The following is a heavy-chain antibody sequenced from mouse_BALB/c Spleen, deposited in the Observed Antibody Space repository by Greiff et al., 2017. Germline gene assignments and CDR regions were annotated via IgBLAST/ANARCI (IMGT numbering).Heavy chain of an antibody. CDR3: ARVGYDAWFAY. D-gene: IGHD2-2*01. Sequence: EVHLVESGGGLVKPGGSLKLSCAASGFTFSSYAMSWVRQTPEKRLEWVASISSGGSTYYPDSVKGRFTISRDNARNILYLQMSSLRSEDTAMYYCARVGYDAWFAYWGQGTLVTVSA. CDR2: ISSGGST. CDR1: GFTFSSYA. J-gene: IGHJ3*01. V-gene: IGHV5-6-5*01.